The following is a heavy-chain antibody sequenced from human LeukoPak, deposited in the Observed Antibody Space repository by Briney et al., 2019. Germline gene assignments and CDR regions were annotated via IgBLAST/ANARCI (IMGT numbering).Heavy chain of an antibody. V-gene: IGHV3-7*01. J-gene: IGHJ4*02. CDR2: IKQDGSEK. CDR1: GFTFSSNW. Sequence: PGGSLRLSCAASGFTFSSNWMSWVRQAPGKGLEWVASIKQDGSEKYYVDSVKGRFTISRDNAKNSLYLQMNSLRAEDTAVYYCASSIYDYLDYWGQGTLVTVSS. D-gene: IGHD3-16*01. CDR3: ASSIYDYLDY.